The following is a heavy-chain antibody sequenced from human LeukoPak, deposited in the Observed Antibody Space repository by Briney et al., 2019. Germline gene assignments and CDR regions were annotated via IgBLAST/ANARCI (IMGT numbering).Heavy chain of an antibody. Sequence: PSETLSLTCTVSGGSISSYYWSWIRQPPGKGLEWIGYIYYSGSTNCNPSLKSRVTISVDTSKNQFSLKLSSVTAADTAVYYCARFGRLPSRGFDYWGQGTLVTVSS. D-gene: IGHD3-3*01. CDR1: GGSISSYY. V-gene: IGHV4-59*01. CDR3: ARFGRLPSRGFDY. CDR2: IYYSGST. J-gene: IGHJ4*02.